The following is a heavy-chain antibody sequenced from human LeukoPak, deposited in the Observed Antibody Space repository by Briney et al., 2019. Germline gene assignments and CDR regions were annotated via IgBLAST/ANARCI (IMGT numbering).Heavy chain of an antibody. J-gene: IGHJ6*02. D-gene: IGHD3-22*01. CDR1: GGSISSGSYY. Sequence: SQTLSLTCTVSGGSISSGSYYWSWIRQPPGKGLEWIGYIYYSGSTNYNPSLKSRVTISVDTSKNQFSLKLSSVTAADTAVYYCARASSGYYRYYYGMDVWGQGTTVTVSS. CDR2: IYYSGST. CDR3: ARASSGYYRYYYGMDV. V-gene: IGHV4-61*01.